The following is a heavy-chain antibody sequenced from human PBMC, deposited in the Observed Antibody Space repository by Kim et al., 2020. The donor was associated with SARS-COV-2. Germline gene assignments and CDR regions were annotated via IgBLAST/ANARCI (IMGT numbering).Heavy chain of an antibody. CDR1: GFTFNSST. CDR2: ISNDSIRL. D-gene: IGHD6-6*01. J-gene: IGHJ4*02. Sequence: GGSLRLSCAASGFTFNSSTMHWVRQAPGKGLEWVAYISNDSIRLSYLDSVKGRFTISRDTSRNTLYLQMNNLRSEDTAVYYCARELGGCGHYCDQESWVT. CDR3: ARELGGCGHY. V-gene: IGHV3-30*04.